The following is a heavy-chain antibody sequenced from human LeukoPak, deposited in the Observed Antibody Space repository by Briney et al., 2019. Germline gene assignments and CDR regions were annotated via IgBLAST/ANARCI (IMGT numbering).Heavy chain of an antibody. D-gene: IGHD2-15*01. CDR3: ARDFCSAGSCYPDN. Sequence: GGSLRRSCAASGFTVSSNYMSWVRQAPGKGLEWVSVIYSGGSTYYADSVKGRFTISRDNSKNTLYLQMNSLRVEDTAVYYCARDFCSAGSCYPDNWGQGTLVTVSS. CDR1: GFTVSSNY. J-gene: IGHJ4*02. CDR2: IYSGGST. V-gene: IGHV3-66*01.